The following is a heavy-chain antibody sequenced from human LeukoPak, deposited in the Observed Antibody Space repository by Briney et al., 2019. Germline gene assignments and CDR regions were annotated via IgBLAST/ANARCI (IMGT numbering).Heavy chain of an antibody. Sequence: QAGGSLRLSCAASGFTFSSYGMHWVRQAPGKGLEWVANIKQDGSEKYYVDSVKGRFTISRDNAKNSLYLQMNSLRAEDTAVYYCARVRYSSSWPALYWGQGTLVTVSS. V-gene: IGHV3-7*01. CDR2: IKQDGSEK. D-gene: IGHD6-13*01. CDR3: ARVRYSSSWPALY. CDR1: GFTFSSYG. J-gene: IGHJ4*02.